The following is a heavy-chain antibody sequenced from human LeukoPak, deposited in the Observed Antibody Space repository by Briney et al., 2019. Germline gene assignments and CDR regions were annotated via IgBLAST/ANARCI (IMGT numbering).Heavy chain of an antibody. CDR1: GGSISSSSYY. J-gene: IGHJ4*02. CDR3: ARHSYWNYEGDY. V-gene: IGHV4-39*01. D-gene: IGHD1-7*01. Sequence: SETLSLTCTVSGGSISSSSYYWGWIRQPPGTGLEWIGSIYYSGSTYYNPSLKSRVTISVDTSKNQFSLKLSSVTAADTAVYYCARHSYWNYEGDYWGQGTLVTVSS. CDR2: IYYSGST.